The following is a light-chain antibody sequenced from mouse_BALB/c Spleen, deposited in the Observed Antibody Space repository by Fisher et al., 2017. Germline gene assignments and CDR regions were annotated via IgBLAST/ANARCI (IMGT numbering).Light chain of an antibody. CDR3: QQWSSYPPT. V-gene: IGKV4-57*01. Sequence: IVMTQTPAIMSASPGEKVTMTCSASSSVSYMHWFQQKSGASPKLWIYSTSNLASGVPARFSGSGSGTSYSLTISRMEAEDAATYYCQQWSSYPPTFGAGTKLELK. CDR1: SSVSY. CDR2: STS. J-gene: IGKJ5*01.